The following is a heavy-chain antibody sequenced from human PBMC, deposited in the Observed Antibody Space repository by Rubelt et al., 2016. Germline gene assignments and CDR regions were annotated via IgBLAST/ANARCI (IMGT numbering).Heavy chain of an antibody. V-gene: IGHV4-39*02. CDR3: ARLSRYCSSSSCYYFDY. J-gene: IGHJ4*02. CDR2: IYYTGTT. CDR1: GGSISRSTYF. Sequence: QQQLQESGPGLVKPLETLSLTCTVSGGSISRSTYFWGWIRQPPGKGLEWIGSIYYTGTTYYSPSLKSRVTISVDTSKNHFSLKVSSVGAADTAVYYCARLSRYCSSSSCYYFDYWGQGTMVSVSS. D-gene: IGHD2-2*01.